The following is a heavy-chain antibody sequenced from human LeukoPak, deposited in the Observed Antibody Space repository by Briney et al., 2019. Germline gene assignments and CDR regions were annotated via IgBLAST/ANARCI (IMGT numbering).Heavy chain of an antibody. CDR3: AKDTYYYDSSGYSCFDY. CDR2: IWYDGSNK. Sequence: GGSLRLSCAASGFTFSSYGMHWVRQAPGKGPEWVAVIWYDGSNKYYADSVKGRFTISRDNSKNTLYLQMNSLRAEDTAVYYCAKDTYYYDSSGYSCFDYWGQGTLVTVSS. J-gene: IGHJ4*02. CDR1: GFTFSSYG. V-gene: IGHV3-33*06. D-gene: IGHD3-22*01.